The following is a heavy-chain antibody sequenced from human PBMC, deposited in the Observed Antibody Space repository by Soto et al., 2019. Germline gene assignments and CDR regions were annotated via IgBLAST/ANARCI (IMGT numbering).Heavy chain of an antibody. CDR3: AAGGHGAFDI. Sequence: QVQLVQSGAEVKKPGSSVKVSCKASGDTFSSYTISWVRQAPGQGLEWMGRIIPILDIANYAQKFQGRVTITADKSTSTAYMELSSLISEDTAVYYCAAGGHGAFDIWGQGTMVTVSS. CDR2: IIPILDIA. D-gene: IGHD1-26*01. CDR1: GDTFSSYT. J-gene: IGHJ3*02. V-gene: IGHV1-69*02.